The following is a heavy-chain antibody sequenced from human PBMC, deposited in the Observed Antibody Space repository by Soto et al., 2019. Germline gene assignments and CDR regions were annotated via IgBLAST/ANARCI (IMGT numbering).Heavy chain of an antibody. CDR3: ASWAVTTGYYYGMDV. CDR2: INSDGSST. CDR1: GFTFSSYW. J-gene: IGHJ6*02. V-gene: IGHV3-74*01. Sequence: EMQLVESGGGLVQPCMSLRLSCAASGFTFSSYWMHWVRQAPGKGLVWVSRINSDGSSTSYADSVKGRFTISRDNAKNTLYLQMNSLRAEDTAVYYCASWAVTTGYYYGMDVWGQGTTVTVSS. D-gene: IGHD4-17*01.